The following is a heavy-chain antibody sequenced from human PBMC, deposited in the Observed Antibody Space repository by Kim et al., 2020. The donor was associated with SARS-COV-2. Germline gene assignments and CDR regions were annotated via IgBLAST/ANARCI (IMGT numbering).Heavy chain of an antibody. D-gene: IGHD2-15*01. J-gene: IGHJ4*02. V-gene: IGHV1-3*01. CDR3: LGGYYFDY. CDR2: GNGNT. Sequence: GNGNTIYSQKFHGRVTFTTDTSPSTAYMELSILRAEDSAVYYCLGGYYFDYWGQGTLVTVSS.